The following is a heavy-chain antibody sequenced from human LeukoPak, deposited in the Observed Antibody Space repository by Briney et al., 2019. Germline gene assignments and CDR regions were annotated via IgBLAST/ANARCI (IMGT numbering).Heavy chain of an antibody. V-gene: IGHV4-59*01. CDR1: GGSISTYY. D-gene: IGHD4-23*01. CDR2: FYYTGST. CDR3: ARGGNALDY. Sequence: SETLSLTCTVSGGSISTYYWSWIRQPPGKGLDWIGSFYYTGSTNYNPSLRSRVAISLDTSKNQISLRLSSVAAADTAVYYCARGGNALDYWGQGTLVTVSS. J-gene: IGHJ4*02.